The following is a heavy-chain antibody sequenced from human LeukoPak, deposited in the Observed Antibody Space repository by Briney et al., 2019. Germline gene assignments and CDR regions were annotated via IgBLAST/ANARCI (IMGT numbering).Heavy chain of an antibody. J-gene: IGHJ4*02. D-gene: IGHD5-24*01. CDR1: GYTFTGYY. CDR3: ARGVERWLKDSPTDY. CDR2: INPNGGGT. Sequence: ASVKVSCKASGYTFTGYYMHWVRQAPGQGLEWMGWINPNGGGTNYAQKFQGRVTMTRDTSISTAYMELSRLRSDDTAVYYCARGVERWLKDSPTDYWGQGTLVTVSS. V-gene: IGHV1-2*02.